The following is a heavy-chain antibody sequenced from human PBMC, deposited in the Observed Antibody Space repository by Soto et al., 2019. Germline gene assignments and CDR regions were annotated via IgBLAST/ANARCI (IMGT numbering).Heavy chain of an antibody. D-gene: IGHD1-1*01. V-gene: IGHV3-7*01. CDR3: ARVHRVWKPLENFFYHMDV. J-gene: IGHJ6*03. CDR2: LKQDASEE. Sequence: EVELVESGGGLVQPGGSLRLSCVASGFSFRGYWMSWVRRAPGKGLEWVANLKQDASEEDSVDSVKGRFTISRDNSKNSLYLRVNSPTVEDTAVYYGARVHRVWKPLENFFYHMDVWGKGTTVTVSS. CDR1: GFSFRGYW.